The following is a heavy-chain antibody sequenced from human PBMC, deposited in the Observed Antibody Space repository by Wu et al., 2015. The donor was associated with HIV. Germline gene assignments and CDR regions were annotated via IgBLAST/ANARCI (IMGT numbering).Heavy chain of an antibody. CDR3: ARERVDYDSGGYRAHRGYYFDY. CDR2: INPRTDST. CDR1: GYTFINNF. Sequence: QVQLVQSRAEVKKPGASVRVSCTAFGYTFINNFLHWVRQVPGQGPEWMGVINPRTDSTTYAQAFEGRLTMTRDTSKNTMYMELSSLRSDDTAKYYCARERVDYDSGGYRAHRGYYFDYWGQGTXVIVS. J-gene: IGHJ4*02. V-gene: IGHV1-46*01. D-gene: IGHD3-22*01.